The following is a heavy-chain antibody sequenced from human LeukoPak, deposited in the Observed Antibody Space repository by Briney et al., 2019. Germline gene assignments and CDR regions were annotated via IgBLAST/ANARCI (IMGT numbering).Heavy chain of an antibody. Sequence: GGSLRLSCAASGFTFSSYAMSWVRQASGKGLEWVSGISASGGSTYYADSVKGRFTISRDNSKNTLYLQMSGLRAEDTAIYYCATGAYFDHWGQGALVTVSS. CDR2: ISASGGST. CDR3: ATGAYFDH. V-gene: IGHV3-23*01. CDR1: GFTFSSYA. J-gene: IGHJ4*02.